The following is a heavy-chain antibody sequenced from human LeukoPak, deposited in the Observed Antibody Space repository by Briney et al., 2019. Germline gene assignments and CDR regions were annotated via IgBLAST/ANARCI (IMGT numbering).Heavy chain of an antibody. D-gene: IGHD6-13*01. CDR2: MNLNSGNT. Sequence: GASVKVSCKASGYTFTSYDINWVRQATGQGLEWMGWMNLNSGNTGYAQKFQGRVTMTRNTSISTAYMELSSLRSGDTAVYYCARGRCSSKLYGMDVWGQGTTVTVSS. CDR3: ARGRCSSKLYGMDV. J-gene: IGHJ6*02. V-gene: IGHV1-8*01. CDR1: GYTFTSYD.